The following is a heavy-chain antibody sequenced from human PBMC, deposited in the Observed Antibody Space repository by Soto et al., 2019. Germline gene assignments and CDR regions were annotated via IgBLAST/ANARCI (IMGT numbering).Heavy chain of an antibody. V-gene: IGHV3-74*01. CDR3: ARSPMVRGVIDYYYGMDV. J-gene: IGHJ6*02. CDR1: GFTLSSHW. D-gene: IGHD3-10*01. CDR2: INSDGSST. Sequence: EVQLVESGGGLVQPGGSLRLSCAASGFTLSSHWMHWVRQAPGKGLVWVSRINSDGSSTSYADSVKGRFTISRDNAKNTLFLQMNSLTVEDTAVYYCARSPMVRGVIDYYYGMDVWGQGTTVTVSS.